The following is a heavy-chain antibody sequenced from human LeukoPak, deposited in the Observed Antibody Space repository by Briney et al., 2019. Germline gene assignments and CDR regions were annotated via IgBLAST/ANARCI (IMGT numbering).Heavy chain of an antibody. D-gene: IGHD1-20*01. Sequence: AASVKVSCKASGYTFTSYDINWVRQATGQGLEWMGWMNPNSGNTGYAQKLQGRVTMTRNTSISTAYMELSSLRSEDTAVYYCASLYNWNDFDYWGQGTLVTVSS. CDR1: GYTFTSYD. CDR2: MNPNSGNT. CDR3: ASLYNWNDFDY. J-gene: IGHJ4*02. V-gene: IGHV1-8*01.